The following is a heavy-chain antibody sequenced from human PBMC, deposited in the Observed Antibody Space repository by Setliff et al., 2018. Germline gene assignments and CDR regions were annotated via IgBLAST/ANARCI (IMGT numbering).Heavy chain of an antibody. CDR2: ISNRNGET. Sequence: ASVKVSCKASGGTFSGYAFSWVRQAPGQGLEWMAWISNRNGETNYAQMFQGRVTTTTDTSTNTAYIDLGSLRADDTAFYFCARVMAVFAIEGLQGGGFDYWGQGTLVTVS. CDR1: GGTFSGYA. J-gene: IGHJ4*02. V-gene: IGHV1-18*01. CDR3: ARVMAVFAIEGLQGGGFDY. D-gene: IGHD2-8*02.